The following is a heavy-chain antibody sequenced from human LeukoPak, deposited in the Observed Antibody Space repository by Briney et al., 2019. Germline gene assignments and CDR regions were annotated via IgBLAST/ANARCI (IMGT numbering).Heavy chain of an antibody. Sequence: GGSLRLSCAAPGFTFSSYGMHWVRQAPGKGLEWVAFIRYDGSNKYYADSVKGRFTISGDNSKNTLYLQMNSLRAEDTAVYYCAKERDTAMVTIDYWGQGTLVTVSS. J-gene: IGHJ4*02. CDR3: AKERDTAMVTIDY. V-gene: IGHV3-30*02. D-gene: IGHD5-18*01. CDR2: IRYDGSNK. CDR1: GFTFSSYG.